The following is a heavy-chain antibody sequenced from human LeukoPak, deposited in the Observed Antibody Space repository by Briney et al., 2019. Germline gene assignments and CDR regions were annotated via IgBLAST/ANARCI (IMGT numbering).Heavy chain of an antibody. Sequence: GESLKISCKGSGYSFTSYWIGWVRQAPGKGLEWVSGISGSGGSTYYADSVKGRFTISRDNSKNTLYLQMNSLRAEDTAIYYCAKEYTGTFSPFPSYFDNWGQGTLVTVSS. V-gene: IGHV3-23*01. CDR1: GYSFTSYW. D-gene: IGHD1-26*01. J-gene: IGHJ4*02. CDR3: AKEYTGTFSPFPSYFDN. CDR2: ISGSGGST.